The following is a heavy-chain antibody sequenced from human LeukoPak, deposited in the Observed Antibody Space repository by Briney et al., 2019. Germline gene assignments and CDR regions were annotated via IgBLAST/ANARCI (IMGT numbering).Heavy chain of an antibody. Sequence: PSQTLPLTCTVSGGSISRGGYYWSWIRQSPGKGLEWIGEIYNSGNTIYNPSLKSRATISVDTSKNQVSLNLISVTAADTAVYYCVRAYDYWGQGTLVTVSS. CDR2: IYNSGNT. V-gene: IGHV4-30-2*06. J-gene: IGHJ4*02. CDR3: VRAYDY. CDR1: GGSISRGGYY.